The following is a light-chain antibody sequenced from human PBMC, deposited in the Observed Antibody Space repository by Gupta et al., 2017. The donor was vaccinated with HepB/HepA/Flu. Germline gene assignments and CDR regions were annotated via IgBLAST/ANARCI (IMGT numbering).Light chain of an antibody. V-gene: IGLV2-14*01. CDR3: SSYTSSSTV. CDR2: DVS. CDR1: SSDVGGYNY. J-gene: IGLJ2*01. Sequence: QSALTQPASVSGSPGPSITISCTGTSSDVGGYNYVSWYQQHPGKAPKLMIYDVSNRPSGVSNRFSGSKSGNTASLTISGLQAEDEADYYCSSYTSSSTVFGGGTKLTVL.